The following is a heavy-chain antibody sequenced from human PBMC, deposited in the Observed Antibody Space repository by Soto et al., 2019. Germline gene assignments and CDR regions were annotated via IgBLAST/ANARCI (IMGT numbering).Heavy chain of an antibody. J-gene: IGHJ4*02. D-gene: IGHD5-12*01. CDR2: ISSSSSYI. CDR3: ARDIGMATMTDGY. Sequence: GGSLRLSCAASGFTFSSYSMNWVRQAPGKGLEWVSSISSSSSYIYYADSVKGRFTISRDNAKNSLYLQMNSLRAEDTAVYYCARDIGMATMTDGYWGQGTLVTVSS. V-gene: IGHV3-21*01. CDR1: GFTFSSYS.